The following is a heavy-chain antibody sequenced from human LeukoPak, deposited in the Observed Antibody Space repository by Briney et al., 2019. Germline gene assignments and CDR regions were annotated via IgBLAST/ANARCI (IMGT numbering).Heavy chain of an antibody. CDR1: GFTLDDYA. CDR3: AKVDTYYYDSSGYSSRVLYYFDY. V-gene: IGHV3-9*01. J-gene: IGHJ4*02. Sequence: AGGSLRLSCAASGFTLDDYAMHWVRQAPGKGLEWVSGISWNSGSIGYADSVKGRFTISRDNAKNSLYLQMNSLRAEDTALYYCAKVDTYYYDSSGYSSRVLYYFDYWGQGTLVTVSS. CDR2: ISWNSGSI. D-gene: IGHD3-22*01.